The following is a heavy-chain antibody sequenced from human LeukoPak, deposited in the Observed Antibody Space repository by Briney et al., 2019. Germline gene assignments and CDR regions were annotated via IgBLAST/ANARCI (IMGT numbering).Heavy chain of an antibody. CDR1: GGTFSSYA. J-gene: IGHJ3*02. D-gene: IGHD3-22*01. V-gene: IGHV1-69*05. CDR2: IIPIFGTA. CDR3: ARGLRAYYYGSSGYGSAFDI. Sequence: PPASVKVSCKASGGTFSSYAISWVRQAPGQGLEWMGGIIPIFGTASYAQKFQGRVTITTDESTSTAYMELSSLRSEDTAVYYCARGLRAYYYGSSGYGSAFDIWGQGTMVTVSS.